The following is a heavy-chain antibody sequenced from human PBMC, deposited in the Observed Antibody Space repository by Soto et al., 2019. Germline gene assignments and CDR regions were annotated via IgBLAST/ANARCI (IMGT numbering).Heavy chain of an antibody. CDR2: ISGSGGST. CDR3: AKDGYSSGWSFDY. Sequence: GGSLRLSCAASGFTFSSYAMSWVRQAPGKGLEWVSAISGSGGSTYYADPVKGRFTISRDNSKNTLYLQMNSLRAEDTAVYYCAKDGYSSGWSFDYWGQGTLVTVSS. V-gene: IGHV3-23*01. D-gene: IGHD6-19*01. CDR1: GFTFSSYA. J-gene: IGHJ4*02.